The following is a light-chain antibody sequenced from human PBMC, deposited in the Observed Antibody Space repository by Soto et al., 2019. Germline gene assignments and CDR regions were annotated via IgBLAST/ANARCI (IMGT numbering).Light chain of an antibody. CDR2: GAS. V-gene: IGKV3-20*01. Sequence: EIVLTQSPGTLSLSPGERATLSCRASQSVSSNYLAWYQRKPGQAPRLLIYGASSRATDIPNRFSGSGSGTDLTLTITRLETEDFAVYFCPQYGGSPPTFGQGTKVEIK. J-gene: IGKJ1*01. CDR1: QSVSSNY. CDR3: PQYGGSPPT.